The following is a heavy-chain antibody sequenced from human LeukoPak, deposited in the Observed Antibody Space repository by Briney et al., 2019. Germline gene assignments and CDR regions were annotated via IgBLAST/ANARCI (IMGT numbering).Heavy chain of an antibody. D-gene: IGHD3-10*01. J-gene: IGHJ3*02. CDR1: GFTFSSYD. CDR3: ASLPLYRGEDI. V-gene: IGHV3-30*03. CDR2: ISYDGTNK. Sequence: GGSLRLSCAASGFTFSSYDMHWVRQAPGKGLEWVATISYDGTNKYYADSVKGRFTISRDNSKDTLYLQMNSLRPEDTAVYYCASLPLYRGEDIWGQGTMVTVSS.